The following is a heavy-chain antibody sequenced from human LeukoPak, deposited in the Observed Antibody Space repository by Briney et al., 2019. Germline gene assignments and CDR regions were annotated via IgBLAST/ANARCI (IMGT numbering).Heavy chain of an antibody. V-gene: IGHV1-2*04. CDR2: INPNSGGT. D-gene: IGHD3-16*02. CDR1: GYTFTGYY. Sequence: GASVKVSCKASGYTFTGYYMHWVRQAPEQGLEWMGWINPNSGGTNYAQKFQGWVTMTRDTSISTAYMELSRLRSDDTAVYYCARGEITFGGVIVSASEFDYWGQGTLVTVSS. CDR3: ARGEITFGGVIVSASEFDY. J-gene: IGHJ4*02.